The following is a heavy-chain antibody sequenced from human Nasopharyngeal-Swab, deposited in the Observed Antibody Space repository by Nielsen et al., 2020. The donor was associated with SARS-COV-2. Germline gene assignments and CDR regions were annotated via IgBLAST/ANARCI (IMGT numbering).Heavy chain of an antibody. CDR2: ILYDGSNK. CDR1: GFSFSTYG. CDR3: ARGSSVHAFDV. J-gene: IGHJ3*01. V-gene: IGHV3-33*01. Sequence: GGSLRLSCAASGFSFSTYGMHWVRQRPVKGLEWLTTILYDGSNKYYADSVKGRFTVSRDNSKNTLFLEMDSLRAEDTAVYYCARGSSVHAFDVWGQGTEVTVSS. D-gene: IGHD3-10*01.